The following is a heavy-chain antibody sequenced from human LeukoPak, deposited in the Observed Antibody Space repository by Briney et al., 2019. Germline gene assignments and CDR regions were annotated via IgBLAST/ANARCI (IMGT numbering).Heavy chain of an antibody. CDR3: ARDRAMYSGSPYYFDY. D-gene: IGHD1-26*01. Sequence: GGSLRLSCAASGFTFSSYSMNWVRQAPGNGLEWVSYISSSSSTIYYADSVKGRFTISRDNAKNSLYLQMNSLRAEDMAVYYCARDRAMYSGSPYYFDYWGQGTLVTVSS. J-gene: IGHJ4*02. CDR1: GFTFSSYS. CDR2: ISSSSSTI. V-gene: IGHV3-48*01.